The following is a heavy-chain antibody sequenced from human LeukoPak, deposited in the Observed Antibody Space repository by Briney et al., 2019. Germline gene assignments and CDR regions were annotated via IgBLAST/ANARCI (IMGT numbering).Heavy chain of an antibody. CDR2: IIPIFGTA. CDR1: GGTFSSYA. Sequence: ASVKVSCKASGGTFSSYAISWVRQAPGQGLEWMGGIIPIFGTANYAQKFQGRVTITADESTSTAYMELSSLGSEDTAVYYCARGSAMGGIWFDPWGQGTLVTVSS. CDR3: ARGSAMGGIWFDP. J-gene: IGHJ5*02. D-gene: IGHD3-10*01. V-gene: IGHV1-69*01.